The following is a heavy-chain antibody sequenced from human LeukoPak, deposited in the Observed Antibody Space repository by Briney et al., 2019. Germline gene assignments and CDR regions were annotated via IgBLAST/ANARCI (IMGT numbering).Heavy chain of an antibody. CDR2: INHSGST. D-gene: IGHD3-22*01. CDR3: ARGTYYYDSSGYPMAHFDY. CDR1: GGSFSGYY. J-gene: IGHJ4*02. V-gene: IGHV4-34*01. Sequence: DPSETLSLTCAVYGGSFSGYYWSWIRQPPGKGLEWIGEINHSGSTYYNPSLKSRVTISVDRSKNQFSLKLSSVTAADTAVYYCARGTYYYDSSGYPMAHFDYWGQGTLVTVSS.